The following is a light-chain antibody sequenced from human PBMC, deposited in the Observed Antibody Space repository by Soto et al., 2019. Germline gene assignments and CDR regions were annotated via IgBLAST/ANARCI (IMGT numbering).Light chain of an antibody. CDR1: QDIEKW. V-gene: IGKV1-12*01. Sequence: DIQLTQSPSSVSASVGDTINITCRASQDIEKWLAWYQQKPGRAPKVLIYAASHLESGVPSRFSGSGSGTEFSLTISSLQTEDFATYFCHQAGTFPFTFGTGTKADIK. CDR3: HQAGTFPFT. J-gene: IGKJ3*01. CDR2: AAS.